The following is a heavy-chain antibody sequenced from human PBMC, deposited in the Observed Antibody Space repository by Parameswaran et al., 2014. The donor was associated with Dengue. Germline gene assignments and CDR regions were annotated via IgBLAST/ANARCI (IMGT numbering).Heavy chain of an antibody. Sequence: VRQAPGKGLEWIGEINHSGSTNYNPSLKSRVTISVDTSKNQFSLKLSSVTAADTAVYYCARGLQRHYYFDYWGPGEPWSPSPQ. CDR2: INHSGST. D-gene: IGHD6-25*01. CDR3: ARGLQRHYYFDY. V-gene: IGHV4-34*01. J-gene: IGHJ4*02.